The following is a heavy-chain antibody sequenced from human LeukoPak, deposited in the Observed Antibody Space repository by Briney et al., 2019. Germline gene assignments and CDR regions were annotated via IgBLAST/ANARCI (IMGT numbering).Heavy chain of an antibody. CDR2: FDPEDGET. D-gene: IGHD5-18*01. CDR1: GYTLTELS. CDR3: ATLKYSYGPLDY. V-gene: IGHV1-24*01. J-gene: IGHJ4*02. Sequence: ASVKVSCKVSGYTLTELSMHWVRQAPGKGLEWMGGFDPEDGETIYAQKFQGRVTMTEDTSTDTAYMELSSLRSEDTAVYYCATLKYSYGPLDYWGQGTLVTVSS.